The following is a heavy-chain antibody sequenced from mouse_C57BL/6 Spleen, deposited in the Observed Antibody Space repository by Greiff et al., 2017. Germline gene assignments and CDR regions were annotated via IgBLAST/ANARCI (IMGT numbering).Heavy chain of an antibody. CDR1: GFTFSSYG. D-gene: IGHD2-1*01. Sequence: EVKLQESGGDLVKPGGSLKLSCAASGFTFSSYGMSWVRQTPDKRLEWVATISSGGSYPYYPDSVKGRFTISRDNAKNTLYLQMSSLKSEDTAMXYCARRGDGNYWFAYWGQGTLVTGSA. CDR3: ARRGDGNYWFAY. J-gene: IGHJ3*01. V-gene: IGHV5-6*02. CDR2: ISSGGSYP.